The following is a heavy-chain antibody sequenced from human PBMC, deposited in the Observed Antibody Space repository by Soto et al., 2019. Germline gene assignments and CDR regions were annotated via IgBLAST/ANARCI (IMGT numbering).Heavy chain of an antibody. CDR3: ARGTTVTTTPTYYYMDV. CDR1: GYTFTSYA. V-gene: IGHV1-18*01. J-gene: IGHJ6*03. CDR2: ISPYNGNT. D-gene: IGHD4-4*01. Sequence: ASVKVSCKTSGYTFTSYAISWVRQAPGQGLEWMGWISPYNGNTNYAQNLQGRVTMTTDTSTTTAYMELRSLRSDDTAVYYCARGTTVTTTPTYYYMDVWGKGTTVTVS.